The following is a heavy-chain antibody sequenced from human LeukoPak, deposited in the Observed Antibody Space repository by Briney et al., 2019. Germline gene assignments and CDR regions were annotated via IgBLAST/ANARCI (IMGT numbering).Heavy chain of an antibody. J-gene: IGHJ6*04. D-gene: IGHD1-26*01. V-gene: IGHV4-34*01. Sequence: SETLSLTCAVYGGSFSGYYWSWIRQPPGKGLEWIGEINHSGSTNYNPSLKSRVTISVDTSKNQFSLKLSSVTAADTAVYYCASQGWAGMDVWAKGPRSPSPQ. CDR3: ASQGWAGMDV. CDR2: INHSGST. CDR1: GGSFSGYY.